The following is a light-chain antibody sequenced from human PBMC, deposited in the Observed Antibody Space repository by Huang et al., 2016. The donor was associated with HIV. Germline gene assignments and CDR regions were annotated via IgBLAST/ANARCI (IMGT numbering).Light chain of an antibody. Sequence: ETVMTQSPVTLSVSPGDRASLSRRSSQIISSHLAWYQQKPGQAPRLLIYADSTRATGVPARFSGSGAGTEFTLTISTLQSEDSAVYYCQQYNDFRSTFGPGTRVEIK. CDR3: QQYNDFRST. V-gene: IGKV3-15*01. CDR2: ADS. J-gene: IGKJ3*01. CDR1: QIISSH.